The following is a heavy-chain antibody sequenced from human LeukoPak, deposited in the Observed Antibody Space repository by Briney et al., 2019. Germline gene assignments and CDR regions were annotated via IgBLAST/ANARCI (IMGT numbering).Heavy chain of an antibody. J-gene: IGHJ4*02. CDR2: IHYSGST. CDR3: ARWATGSRYFDY. V-gene: IGHV4-59*08. Sequence: PSETLFLTCTVSGGFINSYYWSWIRQPPGKGLEWIGYIHYSGSTNYNPSLKSRITISVDTPKNQFSLRLNSVTAADTAVYYCARWATGSRYFDYWGQGTLVTVSS. D-gene: IGHD1-1*01. CDR1: GGFINSYY.